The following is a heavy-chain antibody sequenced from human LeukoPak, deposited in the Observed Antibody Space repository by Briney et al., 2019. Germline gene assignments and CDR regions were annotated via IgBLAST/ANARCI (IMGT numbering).Heavy chain of an antibody. Sequence: GASVKVSCKASGYTFTSYGISWVRQAPGQGLEWMGWISAYNGNTNYAQKPQGRVTMTTDTSTSTAYMELRSLRSDDTAVYYCARDWDDYVWGSYRPTVNYYFDYWGQGTLVTVSS. CDR3: ARDWDDYVWGSYRPTVNYYFDY. CDR2: ISAYNGNT. D-gene: IGHD3-16*02. CDR1: GYTFTSYG. J-gene: IGHJ4*02. V-gene: IGHV1-18*01.